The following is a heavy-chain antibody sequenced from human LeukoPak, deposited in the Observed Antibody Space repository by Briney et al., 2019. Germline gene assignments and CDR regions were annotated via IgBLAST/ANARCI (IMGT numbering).Heavy chain of an antibody. Sequence: SETLSLTCTVSGGSISSYYWSWIRQPAGKGLEWIGRIYTSGSTNYNPSLKSRVTMSVDTSKNQFSLKLSSVTAADTAVYYCARGYCSSTSCYRIEDYWGQGTLVTVSS. V-gene: IGHV4-4*07. CDR2: IYTSGST. CDR1: GGSISSYY. J-gene: IGHJ4*02. D-gene: IGHD2-2*02. CDR3: ARGYCSSTSCYRIEDY.